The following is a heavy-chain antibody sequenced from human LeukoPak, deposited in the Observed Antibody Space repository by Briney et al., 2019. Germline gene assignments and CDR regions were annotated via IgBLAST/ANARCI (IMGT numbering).Heavy chain of an antibody. CDR2: ISSSGSTI. V-gene: IGHV3-48*04. CDR3: AVYGSGSYYPYYFDY. J-gene: IGHJ4*02. D-gene: IGHD3-10*01. CDR1: GFTFSSYA. Sequence: PGGSLRLSCAASGFTFSSYAMNWVRQAPGKGLEWVSYISSSGSTIYYADSVKGRFTISRDNAKNSLYLQMNSLRAEDTAVYYCAVYGSGSYYPYYFDYWGQGTLVTVSS.